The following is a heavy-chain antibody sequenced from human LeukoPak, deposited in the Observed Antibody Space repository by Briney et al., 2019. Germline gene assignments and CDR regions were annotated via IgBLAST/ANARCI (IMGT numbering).Heavy chain of an antibody. CDR3: ARTSPNDYGDYGWYFDL. CDR2: IYPGDSDT. J-gene: IGHJ2*01. V-gene: IGHV5-51*01. Sequence: GESLKISYKGSGYSFTSYWIGWVRQMPGKGLEWMGIIYPGDSDTRYSPSFQGQVTISADKSISTAYLQWSSLKASDTAMYYCARTSPNDYGDYGWYFDLWGRGTLVTVSS. CDR1: GYSFTSYW. D-gene: IGHD4-17*01.